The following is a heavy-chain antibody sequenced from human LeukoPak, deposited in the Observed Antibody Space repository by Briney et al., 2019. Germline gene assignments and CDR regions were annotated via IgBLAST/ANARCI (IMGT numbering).Heavy chain of an antibody. CDR2: ISYDGSKK. V-gene: IGHV3-30*03. CDR1: GFTFSSYG. CDR3: AREGQWLAFDY. J-gene: IGHJ4*02. D-gene: IGHD6-19*01. Sequence: GGSLRLSCAASGFTFSSYGMHWVRQAPGKGLEWVAVISYDGSKKYYADSVKGRFTISRDNSKNTLYLQMNSLRAEDTAVYYCAREGQWLAFDYWGQGTLVTVSS.